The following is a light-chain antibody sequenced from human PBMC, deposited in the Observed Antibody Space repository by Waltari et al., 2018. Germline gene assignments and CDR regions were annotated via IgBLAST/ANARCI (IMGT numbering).Light chain of an antibody. CDR3: QKYVSLPAT. CDR1: QSVSRS. V-gene: IGKV3-20*01. CDR2: DAS. J-gene: IGKJ1*01. Sequence: PGERATLPGRASQSVSRSLAWYQQKHGQAPRLLIYDASTRATGIPDRFSGSGSGTDFSLTISRLEPEDFAVYYCQKYVSLPATFGQGTKVEIK.